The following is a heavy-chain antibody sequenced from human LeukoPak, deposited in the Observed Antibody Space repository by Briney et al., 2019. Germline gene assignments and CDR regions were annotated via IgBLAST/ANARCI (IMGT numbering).Heavy chain of an antibody. CDR2: ISYDVGKK. CDR3: TRDSLRCSSATCYREEY. V-gene: IGHV3-30*03. J-gene: IGHJ4*02. CDR1: GFTFSSYG. Sequence: PGGSLRLSCAASGFTFSSYGMHWVRQAPGKGLEWVAVISYDVGKKYYADSVKGRFTISRDNSKNTLYLQMNSLRAEDTAFYYCTRDSLRCSSATCYREEYWGQGTLITVSS. D-gene: IGHD2-2*01.